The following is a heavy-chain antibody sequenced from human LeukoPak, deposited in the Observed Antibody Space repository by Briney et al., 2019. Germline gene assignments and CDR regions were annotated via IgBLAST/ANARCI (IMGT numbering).Heavy chain of an antibody. CDR2: ISGSGVYK. D-gene: IGHD2-8*02. V-gene: IGHV3-23*01. J-gene: IGHJ4*02. CDR1: GFTFSSFV. CDR3: AKVSCTGGTCSSFDY. Sequence: PGGSLRLSCAASGFTFSSFVMSWVRQAPGKGLGWVSSISGSGVYKYYTDSVKGRFTISRDNSKNTLYVQMNSLRAEDTAVYYCAKVSCTGGTCSSFDYWGQGTLATVSS.